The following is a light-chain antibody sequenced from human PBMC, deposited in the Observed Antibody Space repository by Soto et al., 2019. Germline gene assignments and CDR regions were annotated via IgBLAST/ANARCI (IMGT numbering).Light chain of an antibody. CDR3: QQSYSTSWT. Sequence: DIQMTQSPSSLSASVGDRVTITCRARQSISSYLNWYQQKPWKAPKVLIYAASSLQSGVPSRFSGSGSGTDFTLTISSLQPEDFATYYCQQSYSTSWTFGQGTKVEIK. CDR1: QSISSY. V-gene: IGKV1-39*01. CDR2: AAS. J-gene: IGKJ1*01.